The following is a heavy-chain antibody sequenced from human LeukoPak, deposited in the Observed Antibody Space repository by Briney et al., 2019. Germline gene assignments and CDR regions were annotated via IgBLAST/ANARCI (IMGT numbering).Heavy chain of an antibody. J-gene: IGHJ4*02. CDR1: GGTFSSYA. V-gene: IGHV1-69*13. CDR2: IIPIFGTA. D-gene: IGHD2-2*01. Sequence: SVKVSCKASGGTFSSYATSWVRQAPGQGLEWMGRIIPIFGTANYAQKFQGRVTITADESTSTAYMELSSLRSEDTAVYYCQIPAADKSEDYWGQGTLVTVSS. CDR3: QIPAADKSEDY.